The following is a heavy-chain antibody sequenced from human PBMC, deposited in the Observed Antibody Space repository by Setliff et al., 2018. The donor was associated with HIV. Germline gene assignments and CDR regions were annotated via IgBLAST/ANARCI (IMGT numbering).Heavy chain of an antibody. J-gene: IGHJ4*02. CDR2: ISAYNGNT. V-gene: IGHV1-18*01. CDR1: GYTFTSYG. Sequence: GASVKVSCKASGYTFTSYGISWVRQAPGQGLEWMGWISAYNGNTNYAQKLQGRVTMTSDTSTSPAYMELRSLRSDDTAVYYCATDLITMVRGVYFDYWGQGTLVTVSS. D-gene: IGHD3-10*01. CDR3: ATDLITMVRGVYFDY.